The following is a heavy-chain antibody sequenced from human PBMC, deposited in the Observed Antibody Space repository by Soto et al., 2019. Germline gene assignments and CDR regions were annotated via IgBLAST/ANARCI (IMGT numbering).Heavy chain of an antibody. D-gene: IGHD2-15*01. J-gene: IGHJ6*02. Sequence: QLQLQESGPGLVKPSETLSLTCTVSGGSISSSSYYRGWIRQPPGKGLEWIGSIFYSGSTYYNPSLKSRVTISVDTSKNQFSLKLSSVTAADTAVYYCARHLTYCSAGSCYSDFPYYGMDVWGQGTTVTVSS. V-gene: IGHV4-39*01. CDR3: ARHLTYCSAGSCYSDFPYYGMDV. CDR2: IFYSGST. CDR1: GGSISSSSYY.